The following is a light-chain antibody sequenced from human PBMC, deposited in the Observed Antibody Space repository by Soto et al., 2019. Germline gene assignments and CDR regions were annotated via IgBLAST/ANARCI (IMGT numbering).Light chain of an antibody. J-gene: IGKJ2*01. CDR3: QQSYSTPDT. CDR2: GAS. V-gene: IGKV1-39*01. Sequence: DIQMTQSPSSLSASVGVRVTITCRASQSISIYLNWYQQKPGKAPKLLIYGASNLQSGVPSRFSGSGSGTEFTLTLSSLQFEDFATYYCQQSYSTPDTFGQGTKLEIK. CDR1: QSISIY.